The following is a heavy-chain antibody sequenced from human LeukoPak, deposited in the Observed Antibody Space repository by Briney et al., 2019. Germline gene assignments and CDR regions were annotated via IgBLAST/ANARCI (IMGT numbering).Heavy chain of an antibody. V-gene: IGHV3-66*02. D-gene: IGHD5-18*01. CDR3: ARGNGIYGYGFYYYYMEV. CDR1: GFTVSSNY. Sequence: GGSLRLSCAASGFTVSSNYMSWVRQAPGRGLEWVSVIYSGGSTYYADSVKGRFTISRDNSKNTLYLQMNSLRAEDTAVYYWARGNGIYGYGFYYYYMEVGGKGPTVTVSS. J-gene: IGHJ6*03. CDR2: IYSGGST.